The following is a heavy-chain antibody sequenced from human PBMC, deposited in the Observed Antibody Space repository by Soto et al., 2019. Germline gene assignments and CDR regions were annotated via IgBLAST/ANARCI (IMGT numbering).Heavy chain of an antibody. D-gene: IGHD2-15*01. V-gene: IGHV3-7*03. CDR3: AREGECSGGSCSDAFDI. CDR2: IKQDGSEK. CDR1: GFTFSSYW. Sequence: GGSLRLSCAASGFTFSSYWMSWVRQAPGKGLEWVANIKQDGSEKYYVDSVKGRFTISRDNAKNSLYLQMNSLRAEDTAVYYCAREGECSGGSCSDAFDIWGQGTMVTVSS. J-gene: IGHJ3*02.